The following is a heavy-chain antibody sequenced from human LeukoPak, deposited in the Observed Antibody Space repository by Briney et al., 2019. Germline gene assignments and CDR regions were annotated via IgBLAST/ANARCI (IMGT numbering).Heavy chain of an antibody. CDR1: GFNFDDYV. D-gene: IGHD5-18*01. J-gene: IGHJ4*02. V-gene: IGHV3-21*01. CDR3: ATRRGLWLPDY. Sequence: GGSLRLSCAASGFNFDDYVMSWVRQAPGKGLEWVSSISSSSSYIYYADSVKGRFTISRDNAKNSLYLQMNSLRAEDTAVYYCATRRGLWLPDYWGQGTLVTVSS. CDR2: ISSSSSYI.